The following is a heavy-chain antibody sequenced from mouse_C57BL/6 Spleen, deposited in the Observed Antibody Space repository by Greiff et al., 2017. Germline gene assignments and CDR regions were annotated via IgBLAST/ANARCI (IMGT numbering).Heavy chain of an antibody. CDR1: GYTFTSYW. D-gene: IGHD2-4*01. V-gene: IGHV1-64*01. CDR2: IHPNSGST. Sequence: QVQLQQSGAELVKPGASVKLSCKASGYTFTSYWMHWVKQRPGQGLEWIGMIHPNSGSTNYNEKFKSKATLTVDKSSSTAYMQLSSLTSEDSAVYYCARRGASTMIRNYFDYWGQGTTLTVSS. CDR3: ARRGASTMIRNYFDY. J-gene: IGHJ2*01.